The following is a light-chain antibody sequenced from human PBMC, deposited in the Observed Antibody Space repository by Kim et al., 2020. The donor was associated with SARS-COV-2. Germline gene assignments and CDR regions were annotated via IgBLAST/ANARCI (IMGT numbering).Light chain of an antibody. V-gene: IGKV6-21*01. CDR1: QRIGRS. CDR2: YDS. Sequence: GNTKEKVNITGRASQRIGRSIQGYKRRPEQSPKRLIKYDSQTVSGVPSRFSGSGSGKEFTLTINSLEAEDAATYNCDQSSSLPLTFGGGTKVDSK. J-gene: IGKJ4*01. CDR3: DQSSSLPLT.